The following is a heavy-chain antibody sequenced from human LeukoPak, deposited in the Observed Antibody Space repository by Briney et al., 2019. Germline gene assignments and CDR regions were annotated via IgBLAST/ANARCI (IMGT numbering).Heavy chain of an antibody. V-gene: IGHV1-46*01. CDR3: ARPSVGATNDDAFDI. CDR2: INPSGGST. Sequence: ASVKVSCKAAGYTFTSYYMHWVRQAPGQGLEWMGIINPSGGSTSYAQKFQGRVTMTRDMSTSTVYMELSSLRSEDKAVYYCARPSVGATNDDAFDIWGQGTMVTVSS. J-gene: IGHJ3*02. D-gene: IGHD1-26*01. CDR1: GYTFTSYY.